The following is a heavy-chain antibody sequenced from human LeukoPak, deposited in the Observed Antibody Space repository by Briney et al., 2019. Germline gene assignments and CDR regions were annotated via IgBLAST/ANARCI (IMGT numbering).Heavy chain of an antibody. CDR3: TRSGTDIFAF. CDR2: IKSISGGT. D-gene: IGHD3-3*02. Sequence: ASVKVSCKASGYTFIDYYIHWVRQAPGQGLEWVGWIKSISGGTNYAQKFQGRVTITRDTSINTAYMDLTNLSCDDTAVYYCTRSGTDIFAFWGQGTLVTVSS. CDR1: GYTFIDYY. V-gene: IGHV1-2*02. J-gene: IGHJ4*02.